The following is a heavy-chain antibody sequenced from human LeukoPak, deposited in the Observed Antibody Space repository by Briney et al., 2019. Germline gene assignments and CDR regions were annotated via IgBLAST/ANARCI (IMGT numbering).Heavy chain of an antibody. CDR3: ARDLAGYCSSTSCYRPKENWFDP. J-gene: IGHJ5*02. V-gene: IGHV1-8*03. CDR2: MNSNSGNT. Sequence: ASVKVSCKGYGYTFINHDIDWVRQAAGQGLEWMGWMNSNSGNTGYAQKFQGRVTFTRDTSTSTVYMELSSLRSEDTAVYYCARDLAGYCSSTSCYRPKENWFDPWGQGTLVTVSS. D-gene: IGHD2-2*01. CDR1: GYTFINHD.